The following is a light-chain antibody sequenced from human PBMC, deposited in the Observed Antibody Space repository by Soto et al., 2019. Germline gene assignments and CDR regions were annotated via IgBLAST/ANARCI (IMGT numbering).Light chain of an antibody. CDR3: QQSQEWASIT. J-gene: IGKJ5*01. CDR1: QSVTTT. V-gene: IGKV3-15*01. CDR2: YAS. Sequence: IVMTQSPATLSVSPEEGATLSCMASQSVTTTVAWYQQKSGQAPRLLIYYASTRATGVPARFSGSGSGTEFTLSISSLQSEDFAVYYCQQSQEWASITFGQGTRLEIK.